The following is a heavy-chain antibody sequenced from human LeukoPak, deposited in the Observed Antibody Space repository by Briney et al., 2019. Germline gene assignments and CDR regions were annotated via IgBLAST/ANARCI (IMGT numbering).Heavy chain of an antibody. D-gene: IGHD3-22*01. J-gene: IGHJ4*02. Sequence: ASVKVSCKASGYTFTRYDINWVRQATGQGLEWMGWINTKSGMTGHAQKFQGRVTITKDTSISTVYMELSSLSSEDTAVYFCARVDGSVDYWGQGTLVTVSS. CDR1: GYTFTRYD. V-gene: IGHV1-8*03. CDR3: ARVDGSVDY. CDR2: INTKSGMT.